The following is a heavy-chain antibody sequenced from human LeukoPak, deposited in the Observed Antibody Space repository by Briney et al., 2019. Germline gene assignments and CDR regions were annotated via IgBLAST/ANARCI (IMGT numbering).Heavy chain of an antibody. J-gene: IGHJ4*02. CDR3: ARASRGYTNTY. Sequence: GGSLRLSCAASGITFSSYGMNWVRQAPGKGLEWVSYISSSGNSIYYADSVRGRFTISRDNAKNSLFLQMNSLRAEDTAIYYCARASRGYTNTYWGQGTLVTVSS. CDR1: GITFSSYG. V-gene: IGHV3-48*03. CDR2: ISSSGNSI. D-gene: IGHD5-12*01.